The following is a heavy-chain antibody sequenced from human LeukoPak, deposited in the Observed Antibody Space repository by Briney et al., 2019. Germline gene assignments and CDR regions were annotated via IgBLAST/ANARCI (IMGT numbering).Heavy chain of an antibody. CDR2: ISSGGSTI. CDR3: ARDVWFDP. J-gene: IGHJ5*02. Sequence: PGGSLRLSCAASGFTFSSHEMNWVRQPPGKGLEWVSYISSGGSTIYYADSVEGRFTVSRDNAKNSLYLQMNSLRAEDTALYYCARDVWFDPWGQGTLVTVSS. CDR1: GFTFSSHE. V-gene: IGHV3-48*03.